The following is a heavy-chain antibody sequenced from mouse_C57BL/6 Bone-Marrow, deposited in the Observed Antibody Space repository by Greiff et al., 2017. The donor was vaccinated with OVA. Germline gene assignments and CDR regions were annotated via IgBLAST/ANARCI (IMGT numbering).Heavy chain of an antibody. V-gene: IGHV1-63*01. D-gene: IGHD2-14*01. CDR1: GYTFTNYW. CDR2: IYPGGGYT. Sequence: VQRVESGAELVRPGTSVKMSCKASGYTFTNYWIGWAKQRPGHGLEWIGDIYPGGGYTNYNEKFKGKATLTADKSSSTAYMQFSSLTSEDSAIYYCARSDEVYYFDYWGQGTTLTVSS. J-gene: IGHJ2*01. CDR3: ARSDEVYYFDY.